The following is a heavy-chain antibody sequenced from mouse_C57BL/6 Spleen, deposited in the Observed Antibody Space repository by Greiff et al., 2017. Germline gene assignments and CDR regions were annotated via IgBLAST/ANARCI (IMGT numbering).Heavy chain of an antibody. CDR3: ARAYYYGSSFDY. CDR2: ISSGSSTI. Sequence: DVKLVESGGGLVKPGGSLKLSCAASGFTFSDYGMHWVRQAPEKGLEWVAYISSGSSTIYYADTVKGRFTLSRDNAKTTLFLQMTRLRSEDTAMYYCARAYYYGSSFDYWGQGTTLTVSS. CDR1: GFTFSDYG. V-gene: IGHV5-17*01. J-gene: IGHJ2*01. D-gene: IGHD1-1*01.